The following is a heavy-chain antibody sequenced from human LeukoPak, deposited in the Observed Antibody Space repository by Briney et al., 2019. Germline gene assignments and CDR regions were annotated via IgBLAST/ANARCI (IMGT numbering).Heavy chain of an antibody. CDR3: ARDQFGIYIVDYYYMDV. D-gene: IGHD3-16*01. Sequence: PSQTLSLTCTVSGGSISSGSYYWSWIRQPAGKGLEWIGRIYTSGSTNYNPSLKRRVTISVDTSKNQFSLKLCSVTAADTAVYYCARDQFGIYIVDYYYMDVWGKGTTVTVSS. J-gene: IGHJ6*03. CDR2: IYTSGST. V-gene: IGHV4-61*02. CDR1: GGSISSGSYY.